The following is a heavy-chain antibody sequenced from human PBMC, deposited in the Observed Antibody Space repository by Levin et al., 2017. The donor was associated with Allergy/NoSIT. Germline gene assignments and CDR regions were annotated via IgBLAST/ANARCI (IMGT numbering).Heavy chain of an antibody. V-gene: IGHV1-69*13. D-gene: IGHD3-10*01. Sequence: SVKVSCKASGGTFSSYAISWVRQAPGQGLEWMGGIIPIFGTANYAQKFQGRVTITADESTSTAYMELSSLRSEDTAVYYCARAYYYGSESLEVGAFDYWGQGTLVTVSS. CDR1: GGTFSSYA. CDR3: ARAYYYGSESLEVGAFDY. CDR2: IIPIFGTA. J-gene: IGHJ4*02.